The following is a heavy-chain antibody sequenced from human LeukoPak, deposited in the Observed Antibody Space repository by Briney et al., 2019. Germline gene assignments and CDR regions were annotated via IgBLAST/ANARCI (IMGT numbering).Heavy chain of an antibody. CDR1: GFTFSSYG. V-gene: IGHV3-33*06. Sequence: GGSLRLSRAASGFTFSSYGMHWVRQAPGKGLEWVAVIWYDGSNKYYADSVKGRFTISRDNSKNTLYLQMNSLRAEDTAVYYCAKGPVGATGGYWGQGTLVTVSS. CDR3: AKGPVGATGGY. D-gene: IGHD1-26*01. J-gene: IGHJ4*02. CDR2: IWYDGSNK.